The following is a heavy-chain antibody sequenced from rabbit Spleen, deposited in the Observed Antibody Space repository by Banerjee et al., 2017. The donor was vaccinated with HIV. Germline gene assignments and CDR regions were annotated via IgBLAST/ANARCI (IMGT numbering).Heavy chain of an antibody. CDR3: ARDSSSSFSSYGMDL. CDR1: GFSFSSSDY. D-gene: IGHD1-1*01. CDR2: IDAGSSGFT. J-gene: IGHJ6*01. V-gene: IGHV1S40*01. Sequence: QSLEESGGDLVKPGASLTLTCTASGFSFSSSDYICWVRQAPGKGLEWIACIDAGSSGFTYFATWAKGRFTISKTSSTTVTLQMTRLTAADTATYFCARDSSSSFSSYGMDLWGPGTLVTVS.